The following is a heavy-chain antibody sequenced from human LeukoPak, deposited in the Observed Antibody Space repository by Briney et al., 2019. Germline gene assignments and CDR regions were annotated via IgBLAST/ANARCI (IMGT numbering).Heavy chain of an antibody. V-gene: IGHV1-69*05. Sequence: EASVKVSCKASGYTFTSYGISWVRQAPGQGLEWMGWIIPMIGTADYAQKFQGRVTITTDESTSTAYMELSSLRSDDTAVYYCARAIYDFWSGSRPQQGGGPNYYYYYMDVWGKGTTVTVSS. D-gene: IGHD3-3*01. CDR2: IIPMIGTA. CDR3: ARAIYDFWSGSRPQQGGGPNYYYYYMDV. CDR1: GYTFTSYG. J-gene: IGHJ6*03.